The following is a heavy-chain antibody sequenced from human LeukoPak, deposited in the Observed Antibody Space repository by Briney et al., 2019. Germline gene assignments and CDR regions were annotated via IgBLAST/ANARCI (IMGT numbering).Heavy chain of an antibody. J-gene: IGHJ4*02. CDR2: IKLDGSEK. CDR1: GFMFSSNW. CDR3: ARDQYDTWSRRGNFDS. Sequence: GSLRLSCAASGFMFSSNWMSWVRQAPGKGLEWVANIKLDGSEKNYVDSVKGRFTISRDNTKNSLYLQMNSLGAEDTAVFYCARDQYDTWSRRGNFDSWGQGTLVIVSS. D-gene: IGHD3/OR15-3a*01. V-gene: IGHV3-7*03.